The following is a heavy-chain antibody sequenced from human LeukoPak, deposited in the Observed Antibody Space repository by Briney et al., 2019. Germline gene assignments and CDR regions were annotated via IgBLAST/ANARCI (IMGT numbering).Heavy chain of an antibody. CDR3: ARHIVVVPAAIRGGHYYYGMDV. CDR2: ISSSSSYI. Sequence: PGGSLRLSCAASGFTFSSYSMNWVRQAPGKGLEWVSSISSSSSYIYYADSVKGRFTISRDNAKNSLYLQMNSLRAEDTAVYYCARHIVVVPAAIRGGHYYYGMDVWGQGTTVTVSS. J-gene: IGHJ6*02. D-gene: IGHD2-2*02. CDR1: GFTFSSYS. V-gene: IGHV3-21*01.